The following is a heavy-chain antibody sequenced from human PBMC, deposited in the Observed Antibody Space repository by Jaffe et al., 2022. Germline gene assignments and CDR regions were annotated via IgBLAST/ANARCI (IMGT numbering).Heavy chain of an antibody. Sequence: QVQLVQSGAEVKKPGSSVKVSCKASGGTFSSYAISWVRQAPGQGLEWMGGIIPIFGTANYAQKFQGRVTITADESTSTAYMELSSLRSEDTAVYYCATEPRRGYSGSEKGGGGYWGQGTLVTVSS. CDR3: ATEPRRGYSGSEKGGGGY. V-gene: IGHV1-69*01. J-gene: IGHJ4*02. CDR1: GGTFSSYA. D-gene: IGHD5-12*01. CDR2: IIPIFGTA.